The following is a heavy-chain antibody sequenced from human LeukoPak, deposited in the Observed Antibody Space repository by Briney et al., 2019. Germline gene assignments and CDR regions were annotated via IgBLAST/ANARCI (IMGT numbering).Heavy chain of an antibody. CDR3: ARDLGWGDQGLLV. Sequence: GGSLRLSCAASGVTFNTYTMNWVRQAPGKGLEWISYISMTGTTIYYADSMKGRFTISRDNAKNSLYLQMNRLRSEDTGLYFCARDLGWGDQGLLVWGQGTLLTVSS. J-gene: IGHJ4*02. CDR1: GVTFNTYT. V-gene: IGHV3-48*01. D-gene: IGHD2-21*02. CDR2: ISMTGTTI.